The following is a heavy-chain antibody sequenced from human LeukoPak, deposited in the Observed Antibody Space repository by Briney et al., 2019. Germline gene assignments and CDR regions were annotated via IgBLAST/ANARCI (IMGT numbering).Heavy chain of an antibody. D-gene: IGHD2-15*01. J-gene: IGHJ3*02. Sequence: PSETLSLTCAVYGGSFSGYYWSWIRQPPGKGLEWIGEINHSGSTNYNPSLKSRVTISVDTSKNQSSLKLSSVTAADTAVYYCASEEIGYCSGGSCYSNAFDIWGQGTMVTVSS. CDR3: ASEEIGYCSGGSCYSNAFDI. V-gene: IGHV4-34*01. CDR1: GGSFSGYY. CDR2: INHSGST.